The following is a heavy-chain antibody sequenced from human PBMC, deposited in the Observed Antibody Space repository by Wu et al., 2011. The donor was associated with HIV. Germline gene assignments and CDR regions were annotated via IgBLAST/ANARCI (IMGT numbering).Heavy chain of an antibody. J-gene: IGHJ4*02. Sequence: QVQLVQSGAEVKKPGASVKVSCKASGYTFTNYGISWVRQAPGQGLEWIAWISHNSQTNYAQKFQGRVTMTTDTSTTTVYMEVRSLRSDDTAVYYCATTTPQAYPYFFDYWAREPWSPSP. V-gene: IGHV1-18*01. CDR2: ISHNSQT. CDR3: ATTTPQAYPYFFDY. D-gene: IGHD1-1*01. CDR1: GYTFTNYG.